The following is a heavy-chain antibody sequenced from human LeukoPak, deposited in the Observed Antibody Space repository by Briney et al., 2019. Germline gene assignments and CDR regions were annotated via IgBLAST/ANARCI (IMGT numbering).Heavy chain of an antibody. CDR3: ARDVRGSSSYYYYFYYMDV. D-gene: IGHD6-6*01. CDR1: GYTFTGYY. J-gene: IGHJ6*03. Sequence: ASVKVSCKASGYTFTGYYMHWVRQAPGQGLEWMGIINPTGGGTTYAQKFQGRVSMTRDTSTSTVYMELSSLRSEDTAVYYCARDVRGSSSYYYYFYYMDVWGKGITVTVSS. V-gene: IGHV1-46*01. CDR2: INPTGGGT.